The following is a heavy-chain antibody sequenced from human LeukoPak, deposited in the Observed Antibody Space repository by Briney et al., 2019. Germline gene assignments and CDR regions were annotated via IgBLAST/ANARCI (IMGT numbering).Heavy chain of an antibody. CDR3: ARGTTDDY. Sequence: ASVNVSCKASGYTFTSYYIDWVRQAPREGLEWMGVINPSGGSTRYAQKFQGRVTMTGDPSTRTVYMELSSLTSDDTAVYYCARGTTDDYWGQGTPVTVSP. D-gene: IGHD1-1*01. V-gene: IGHV1-46*01. CDR1: GYTFTSYY. CDR2: INPSGGST. J-gene: IGHJ4*02.